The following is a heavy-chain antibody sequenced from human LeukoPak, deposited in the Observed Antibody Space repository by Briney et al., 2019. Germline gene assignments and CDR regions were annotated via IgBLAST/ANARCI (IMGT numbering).Heavy chain of an antibody. V-gene: IGHV4-59*01. Sequence: PSETLSLTCTVSGGSITSYYWSWIRQSPEKGLEWMGYIYYRGSTKYNPSFKSRLTISIDTSKNQLSLKLTSVTAADTAVYFCARDAAYCISGKCYGDAFDIWGQGTMVTVSS. CDR2: IYYRGST. D-gene: IGHD2-2*01. CDR1: GGSITSYY. CDR3: ARDAAYCISGKCYGDAFDI. J-gene: IGHJ3*02.